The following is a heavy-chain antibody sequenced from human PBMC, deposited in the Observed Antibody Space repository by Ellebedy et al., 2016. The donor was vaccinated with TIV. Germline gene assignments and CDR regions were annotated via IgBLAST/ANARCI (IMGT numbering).Heavy chain of an antibody. Sequence: MPSETLSLTCTVSGESISTYGSYWTWIRQPPGKALEWIGYTYYSGYSHYNPSLRSRVNISGDMSKNQFSLTLNSMTVADTAVYFCAGEARILGSSSDYFDSWGQGTLVIVSS. V-gene: IGHV4-31*03. CDR2: TYYSGYS. CDR3: AGEARILGSSSDYFDS. D-gene: IGHD6-6*01. J-gene: IGHJ4*02. CDR1: GESISTYGSY.